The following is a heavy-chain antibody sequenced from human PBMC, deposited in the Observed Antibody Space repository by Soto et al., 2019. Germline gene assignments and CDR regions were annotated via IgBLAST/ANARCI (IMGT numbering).Heavy chain of an antibody. D-gene: IGHD3-10*02. CDR3: ARDIGSYAYAQGY. V-gene: IGHV4-4*07. CDR1: GGSINSYW. Sequence: SETLSLTCSVSGGSINSYWWSCIRQPAGKGLDWIVRVYSSGTTDYNPSLNSRANMSVETSKNQFSLKLTSVTAADTAVYYCARDIGSYAYAQGYWGQGIQVTVSS. CDR2: VYSSGTT. J-gene: IGHJ4*02.